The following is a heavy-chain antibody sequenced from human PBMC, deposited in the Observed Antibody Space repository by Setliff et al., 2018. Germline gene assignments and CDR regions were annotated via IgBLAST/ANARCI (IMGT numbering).Heavy chain of an antibody. Sequence: PGESLKISCQGSGYTFTNYWIGWVRQMPGKGLEWMGILKPGDSGIRYSPSFQGQVTISADKSINTAYLQWSSLKASDTAIYYCARVGPLTDDAFDIWGQGTMVT. CDR3: ARVGPLTDDAFDI. CDR1: GYTFTNYW. CDR2: LKPGDSGI. V-gene: IGHV5-51*01. D-gene: IGHD1-26*01. J-gene: IGHJ3*02.